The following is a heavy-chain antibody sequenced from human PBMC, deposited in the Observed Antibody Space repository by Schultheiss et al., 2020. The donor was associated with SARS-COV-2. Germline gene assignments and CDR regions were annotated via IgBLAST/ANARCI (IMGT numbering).Heavy chain of an antibody. CDR1: GFTVSSNY. D-gene: IGHD3-22*01. Sequence: GGSLRLSCAASGFTVSSNYMSWVRQAPGKGLEWVSVIYSGGSTYYADSVKGRFTISRDNSKNTLYLQMNSLRAEDTAVYYCARDLPITMIVVVTTGVFDYWGQGTLVTVSS. CDR2: IYSGGST. V-gene: IGHV3-66*02. J-gene: IGHJ4*02. CDR3: ARDLPITMIVVVTTGVFDY.